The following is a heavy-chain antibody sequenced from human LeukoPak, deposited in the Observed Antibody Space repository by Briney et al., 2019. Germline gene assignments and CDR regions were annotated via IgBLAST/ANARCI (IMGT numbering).Heavy chain of an antibody. Sequence: GGSLRLSCAASGFTFSTYSMNWVRQAPGKGLEWVSSISGSSTYIFYADSVKGRFTISRDNAKNSLYLQMNSLRAEDTAVYYCVRDGGVSGYDLLDYWGQGTLVTVSS. CDR3: VRDGGVSGYDLLDY. CDR2: ISGSSTYI. J-gene: IGHJ4*02. CDR1: GFTFSTYS. V-gene: IGHV3-21*01. D-gene: IGHD5-12*01.